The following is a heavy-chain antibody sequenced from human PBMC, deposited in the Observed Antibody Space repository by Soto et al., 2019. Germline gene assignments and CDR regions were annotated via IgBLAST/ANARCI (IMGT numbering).Heavy chain of an antibody. CDR3: ARAVEVFERYGMDV. J-gene: IGHJ6*02. V-gene: IGHV3-30-3*01. D-gene: IGHD1-1*01. CDR1: GFTFSSYA. Sequence: PGGSLRLSCAASGFTFSSYAMHWVRQAPGKGLEWVAVISYDGSNKYYADSVKGRFTISRDNSKNTLYLQMNSLRAVDTAVYYCARAVEVFERYGMDVWGQGTTVTVSS. CDR2: ISYDGSNK.